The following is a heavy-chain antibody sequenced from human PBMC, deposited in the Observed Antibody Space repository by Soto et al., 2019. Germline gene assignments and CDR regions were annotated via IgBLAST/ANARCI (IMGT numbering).Heavy chain of an antibody. CDR3: ARGGLTYYYDSSGSFDY. CDR2: IHYSGST. J-gene: IGHJ4*02. CDR1: GGSISSGDYY. D-gene: IGHD3-22*01. Sequence: SETLSLTCTVSGGSISSGDYYWSWIRQPPGKGLEWIGYIHYSGSTYYNPSLKSRVTISVDTSKNQFSLKLSSVTAADTAVYYCARGGLTYYYDSSGSFDYWGQGTRVTVSS. V-gene: IGHV4-30-4*01.